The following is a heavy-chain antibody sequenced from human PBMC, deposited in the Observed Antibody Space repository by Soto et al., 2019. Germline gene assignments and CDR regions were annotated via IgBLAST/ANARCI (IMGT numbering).Heavy chain of an antibody. J-gene: IGHJ4*02. CDR1: GFSLSTSGVG. CDR2: IYWDDDK. V-gene: IGHV2-5*02. Sequence: QITLKESGPTLVKPTQTLTLTCTFSGFSLSTSGVGVGWIRQPPGKALEWLALIYWDDDKRYSPSLKSRLTITXXAXKXXVVRTMTTMDPLTTATYYPAHTSGFGESKEDGPAYWGQGTLVTVSS. D-gene: IGHD3-10*01. CDR3: AHTSGFGESKEDGPAY.